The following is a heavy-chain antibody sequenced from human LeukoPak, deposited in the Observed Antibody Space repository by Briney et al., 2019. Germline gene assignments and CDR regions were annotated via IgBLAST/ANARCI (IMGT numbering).Heavy chain of an antibody. CDR3: ASGRHDFLH. J-gene: IGHJ4*02. Sequence: PGGSLRLSCAASGFAFSTYWMTWVRQAPGKGLEWVAYINLDGTEEHYVDSSLKGRFTISRDNAKNSLYLQMTSLRVEDTAVYYCASGRHDFLHWGQGTLVTVSS. CDR2: INLDGTEE. CDR1: GFAFSTYW. D-gene: IGHD3/OR15-3a*01. V-gene: IGHV3-7*01.